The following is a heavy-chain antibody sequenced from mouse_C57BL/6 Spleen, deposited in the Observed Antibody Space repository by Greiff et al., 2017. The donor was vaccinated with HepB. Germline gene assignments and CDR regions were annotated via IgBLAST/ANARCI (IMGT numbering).Heavy chain of an antibody. CDR3: ARDAITTVVPYAMDY. V-gene: IGHV7-1*01. D-gene: IGHD1-1*01. J-gene: IGHJ4*01. CDR1: GFTFSDFY. Sequence: EVMLVESGGGLVQSGRSLRLSCATSGFTFSDFYMEWVRQAPGKGLEWIAASRNKANDYTTEYSASVKGRFIVSRDTSQSILYLQMNALRAEDTAIYYCARDAITTVVPYAMDYWGQGTSVTVSS. CDR2: SRNKANDYTT.